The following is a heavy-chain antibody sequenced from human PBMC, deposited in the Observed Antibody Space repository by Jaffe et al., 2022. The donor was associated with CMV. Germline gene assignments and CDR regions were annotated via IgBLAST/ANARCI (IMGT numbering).Heavy chain of an antibody. J-gene: IGHJ2*01. CDR2: IYYSGST. CDR3: ARSGYEKLGIDAPPWYFDL. CDR1: GGSISSSSYY. D-gene: IGHD5-12*01. V-gene: IGHV4-39*01. Sequence: QLQLQESGPGLVKPSETLSLTCTVSGGSISSSSYYWGWIRQPPGKGLEWIGSIYYSGSTYYNPSLKSRVTISVDTSKNQFSLKLSSVTAADTAVYYCARSGYEKLGIDAPPWYFDLWGRGTLVTVSS.